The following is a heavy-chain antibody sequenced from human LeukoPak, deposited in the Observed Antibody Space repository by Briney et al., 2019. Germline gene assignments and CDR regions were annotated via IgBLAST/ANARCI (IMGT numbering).Heavy chain of an antibody. Sequence: GASLRLYFASSGFTFRSYAMSWVRQAPAKGLEWVSAISGSGGSTYYADSVKGRFTISRDNSKNTLYLQMNSLRAEDTAVYYCAKCQDWFDPWGQGTLVTVSS. CDR3: AKCQDWFDP. CDR1: GFTFRSYA. J-gene: IGHJ5*02. CDR2: ISGSGGST. V-gene: IGHV3-23*01.